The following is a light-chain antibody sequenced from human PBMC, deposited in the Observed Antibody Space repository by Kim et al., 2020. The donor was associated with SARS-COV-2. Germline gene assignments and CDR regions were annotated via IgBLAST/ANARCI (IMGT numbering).Light chain of an antibody. J-gene: IGKJ4*01. Sequence: AIQLTQSPSSLSASLGDRVTITCRASQGISSALAWYQQKPGKVPKLLISDASNVKTGVPSRFSGSGSGTDFTLTISSLQPEDFATYYCQHYYRLASFGGGTKVDIK. CDR1: QGISSA. CDR2: DAS. CDR3: QHYYRLAS. V-gene: IGKV1-13*02.